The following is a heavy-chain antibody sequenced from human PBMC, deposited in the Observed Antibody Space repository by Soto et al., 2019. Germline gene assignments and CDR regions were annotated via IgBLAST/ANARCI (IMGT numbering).Heavy chain of an antibody. CDR3: AERRRITMVRGVISYYYYGMDV. Sequence: GGSLRLSCAASGFTFSSYAMSWVRQAPGKGLEWVSAISGSGGSTYYADSVKGRFTISRDNSKNTLYLQMNSLRAEDTAVYYCAERRRITMVRGVISYYYYGMDVWGQGTTVTVSS. J-gene: IGHJ6*02. CDR1: GFTFSSYA. D-gene: IGHD3-10*01. CDR2: ISGSGGST. V-gene: IGHV3-23*01.